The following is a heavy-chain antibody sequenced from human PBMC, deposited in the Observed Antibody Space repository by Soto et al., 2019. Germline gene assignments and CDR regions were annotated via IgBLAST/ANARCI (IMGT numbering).Heavy chain of an antibody. V-gene: IGHV3-23*01. D-gene: IGHD3-16*01. CDR1: GFTFSSYA. CDR3: AKGFKRVSRGLSDY. Sequence: EVQLLESGGGLVQPGGSLRLSCAASGFTFSSYAMSWVRQAPGKGLEWVSAISGSGGSTYYADSVKGRFTISRDNSNNRLYLQLNSLRAEDTAVYYCAKGFKRVSRGLSDYWGQGTLVTVSS. J-gene: IGHJ4*02. CDR2: ISGSGGST.